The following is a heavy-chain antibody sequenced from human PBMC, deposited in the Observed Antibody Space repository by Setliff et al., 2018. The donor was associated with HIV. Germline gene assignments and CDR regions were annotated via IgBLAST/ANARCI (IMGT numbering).Heavy chain of an antibody. V-gene: IGHV4-31*02. CDR2: THYSGSS. J-gene: IGHJ5*02. Sequence: SETLSLTCTVSGDSISSGGYYWSWIRQHPGKGLEWIGYTHYSGSSYYNPSPRSRVTISVDTSKNQFSLKLGSVTAADTAVYFCARVTWIQLWLGWFDPWGQGTLVTVSS. CDR1: GDSISSGGYY. CDR3: ARVTWIQLWLGWFDP. D-gene: IGHD5-18*01.